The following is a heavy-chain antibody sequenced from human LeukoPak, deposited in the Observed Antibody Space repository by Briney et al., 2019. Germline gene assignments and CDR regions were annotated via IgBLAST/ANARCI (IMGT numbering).Heavy chain of an antibody. CDR3: AKLGIVVVVAATTWFDP. J-gene: IGHJ5*02. V-gene: IGHV3-53*01. CDR1: GFTVSSNY. CDR2: IYSGGST. Sequence: GGSLRPSCAASGFTVSSNYMSWVRQAPGKGLEWVSVIYSGGSTYYADSVKGRFTISRDNSKNTLYLQMNSLRAEDTAVYYCAKLGIVVVVAATTWFDPWGQGTLVTVSS. D-gene: IGHD2-15*01.